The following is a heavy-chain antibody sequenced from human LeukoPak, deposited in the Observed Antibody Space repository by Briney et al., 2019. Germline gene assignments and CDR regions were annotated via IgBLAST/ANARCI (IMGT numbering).Heavy chain of an antibody. CDR1: GFTFSNYA. CDR2: ISSGGTYE. D-gene: IGHD3-10*01. CDR3: ARDSTYYYDSGSSGPHYFDN. Sequence: QSGGSLRLSCAASGFTFSNYAMHWVRQAPARGLEWVSLISSGGTYEYYADSVKGRFTISRDNSKNTLYLQLNSLRAEDTAVYYCARDSTYYYDSGSSGPHYFDNWGQGTLVTVSS. V-gene: IGHV3-30*01. J-gene: IGHJ4*02.